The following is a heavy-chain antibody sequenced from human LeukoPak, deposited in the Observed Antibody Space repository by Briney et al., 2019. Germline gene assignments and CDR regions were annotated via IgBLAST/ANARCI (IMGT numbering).Heavy chain of an antibody. V-gene: IGHV1-18*01. CDR1: GYTFTSYR. Sequence: ASVKVSCKASGYTFTSYRISWVRQAPGQGLEWMGWISAYNGNTNYAQKLQGRVTMTTDTSTSTAYMELRSLRSDDTAVYYCARDPRSGSYESFPGAEYFQHWGQGTLVTVPS. D-gene: IGHD1-26*01. J-gene: IGHJ1*01. CDR2: ISAYNGNT. CDR3: ARDPRSGSYESFPGAEYFQH.